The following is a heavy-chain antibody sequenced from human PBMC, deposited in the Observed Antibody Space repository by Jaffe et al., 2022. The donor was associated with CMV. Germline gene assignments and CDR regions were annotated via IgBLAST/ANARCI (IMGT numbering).Heavy chain of an antibody. CDR3: ARRTSIAARLNYYYYYYMDV. V-gene: IGHV5-10-1*03. D-gene: IGHD6-6*01. CDR2: IDPSDSYT. CDR1: GYSFTSYW. J-gene: IGHJ6*03. Sequence: EVQLVQSGAEVKKPGESLRISCKGSGYSFTSYWISWVRQMPGKGLEWMGRIDPSDSYTNYSPSFQGHVTISADKSISTAYLQWSSLKASDTAMYYCARRTSIAARLNYYYYYYMDVWGKGTTVTVSS.